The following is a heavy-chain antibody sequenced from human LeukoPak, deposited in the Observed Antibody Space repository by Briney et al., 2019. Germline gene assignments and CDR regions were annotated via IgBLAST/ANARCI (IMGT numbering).Heavy chain of an antibody. V-gene: IGHV4-59*10. J-gene: IGHJ4*02. CDR2: VLSSGTD. D-gene: IGHD5-24*01. CDR1: LDSISGYK. Sequence: PREGLCDTRAHPLDSISGYKPSWGRQPAGKGRDWGGRVLSSGTDYYNPSLESRVIISLDTTNNQFSLRMTSMTAADTAVYYCARGTDMTTLTGYYSFEYWRPGTLVSVSS. CDR3: ARGTDMTTLTGYYSFEY.